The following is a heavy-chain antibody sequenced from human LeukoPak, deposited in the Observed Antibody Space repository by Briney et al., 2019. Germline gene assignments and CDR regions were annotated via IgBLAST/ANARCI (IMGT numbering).Heavy chain of an antibody. J-gene: IGHJ6*03. CDR3: ARRFIRSGPENKRRNYYSYYMDV. Sequence: KSSETLSLTCAVYGGSFSGYSFSGYYWSWIRQPPGEGLEWIGEINHSGSTNYNPSLKSRVSISVDTSKNQFSLKLISVTAADTAVYYCARRFIRSGPENKRRNYYSYYMDVWGKGTTVTVSS. CDR2: INHSGST. V-gene: IGHV4-34*01. CDR1: GGSFSGYSFSGYY. D-gene: IGHD3-16*01.